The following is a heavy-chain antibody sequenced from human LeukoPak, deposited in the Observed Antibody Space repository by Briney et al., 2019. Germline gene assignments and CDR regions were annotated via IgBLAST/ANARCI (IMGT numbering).Heavy chain of an antibody. CDR1: GFIFTDYW. Sequence: GGSLRLSCAVSGFIFTDYWMNWVRQAPGRGLEWLASVKGDGSATSYVDSVKGRFTISRDNAKNSLYLQMNSLRADDTALYYCARSRGDFWGQGTLVTVSS. J-gene: IGHJ4*02. V-gene: IGHV3-7*01. CDR3: ARSRGDF. CDR2: VKGDGSAT.